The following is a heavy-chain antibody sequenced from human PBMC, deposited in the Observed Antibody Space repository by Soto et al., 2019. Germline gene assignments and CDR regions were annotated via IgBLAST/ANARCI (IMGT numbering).Heavy chain of an antibody. CDR3: SADRPDIGVGWWV. D-gene: IGHD2-15*01. J-gene: IGHJ6*02. CDR1: GSGFISSG. CDR2: IVVASGQT. Sequence: SVKVSCKASGSGFISSGIQWVRQAHGQRLEWIGWIVVASGQTNYAQDFRGRVAITRGTSTATAYIELTGLTSEDTAVYFCSADRPDIGVGWWVWGQGSTVTVSS. V-gene: IGHV1-58*02.